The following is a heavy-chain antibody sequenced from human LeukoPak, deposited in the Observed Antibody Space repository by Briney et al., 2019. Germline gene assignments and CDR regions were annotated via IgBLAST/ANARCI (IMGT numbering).Heavy chain of an antibody. J-gene: IGHJ4*02. V-gene: IGHV3-30*02. Sequence: GGSLRLSCAASGFTFSNYGMHWVRQAPGKGLEWVAFARYDESTKFYADSVKGRFTVSRDNSKTTLYLQMNSLRAEDTAVYYCARASYTRKTSIAAAGYWGQGTLVTVSS. CDR2: ARYDESTK. CDR1: GFTFSNYG. D-gene: IGHD6-13*01. CDR3: ARASYTRKTSIAAAGY.